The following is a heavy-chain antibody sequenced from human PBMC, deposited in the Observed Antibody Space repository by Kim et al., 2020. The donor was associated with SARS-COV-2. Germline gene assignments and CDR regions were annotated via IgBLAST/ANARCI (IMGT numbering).Heavy chain of an antibody. V-gene: IGHV3-23*01. CDR2: ISGSGGST. Sequence: GGSLRLSCAASGFTFSSYAMSWVRQAPGKGLEWVSAISGSGGSTYYADSVKGQFTISRDNSKNTVYLQMNSLRAEDTALYYCAKVLPWGEIPGLDVWGQGSTVTVSS. D-gene: IGHD3-10*01. J-gene: IGHJ6*02. CDR1: GFTFSSYA. CDR3: AKVLPWGEIPGLDV.